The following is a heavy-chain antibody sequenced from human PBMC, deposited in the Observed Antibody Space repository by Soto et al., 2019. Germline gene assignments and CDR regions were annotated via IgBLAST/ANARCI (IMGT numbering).Heavy chain of an antibody. CDR2: IWYDGSNK. J-gene: IGHJ6*03. CDR3: ATGRSYYDFWSGPAMDV. V-gene: IGHV3-33*01. D-gene: IGHD3-3*01. CDR1: GFTFSSYG. Sequence: GGSLRLSCAASGFTFSSYGMHWVRQAPGKGLEWVAVIWYDGSNKYYADSVKGRFTISRDNSKNTLYLQMNSLRAEDTAVYYCATGRSYYDFWSGPAMDVWGKGTTVTVSS.